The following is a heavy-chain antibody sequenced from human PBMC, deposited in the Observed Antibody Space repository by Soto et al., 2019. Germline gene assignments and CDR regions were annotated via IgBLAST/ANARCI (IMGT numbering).Heavy chain of an antibody. Sequence: SEPLSLTCTVSGGSMSSYYWSWIRQPAGKGLEWIGRVYTSVGTHYNPSLKSRVTISLDTSKNQFSLRLLSVTDADTAVYYCARGPRFSDWFDAWRLGPLVTGSS. CDR1: GGSMSSYY. CDR2: VYTSVGT. D-gene: IGHD3-3*01. J-gene: IGHJ5*02. V-gene: IGHV4-4*07. CDR3: ARGPRFSDWFDA.